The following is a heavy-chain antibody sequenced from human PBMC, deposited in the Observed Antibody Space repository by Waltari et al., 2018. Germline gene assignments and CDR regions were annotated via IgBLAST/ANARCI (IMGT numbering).Heavy chain of an antibody. V-gene: IGHV3-30-3*01. J-gene: IGHJ4*02. CDR3: AREGSTGTGGFDY. D-gene: IGHD1-1*01. CDR2: IAYDGSNK. Sequence: QVQLVESGGGVVQPGRSLRLSCAASGFTFSSYAMHWVRQAPGKGLEWVAVIAYDGSNKYYADSVKGRFTISRDNSKNTLYLQMNSLRAEDTAVYYCAREGSTGTGGFDYWGQGTLVTVSS. CDR1: GFTFSSYA.